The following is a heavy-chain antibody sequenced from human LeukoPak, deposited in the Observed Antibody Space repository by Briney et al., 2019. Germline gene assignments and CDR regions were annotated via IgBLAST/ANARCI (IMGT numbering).Heavy chain of an antibody. Sequence: PGGSLRLSCAASGFTFSNFAMSGVRQAPGKGLECVSLISANGGATYYADSVKGRFTISRDNSKSTLYLQMNSLRADDTAVYYCAKASGSPYYFDYWVKGTLVTVSS. J-gene: IGHJ4*02. CDR1: GFTFSNFA. CDR2: ISANGGAT. V-gene: IGHV3-23*01. D-gene: IGHD3-10*01. CDR3: AKASGSPYYFDY.